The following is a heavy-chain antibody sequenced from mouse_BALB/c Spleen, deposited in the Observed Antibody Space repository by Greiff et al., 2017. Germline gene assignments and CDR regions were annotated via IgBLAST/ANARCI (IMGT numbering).Heavy chain of an antibody. J-gene: IGHJ1*01. V-gene: IGHV3-2*02. CDR3: ATYYGNYFDV. CDR1: GYSITSDYA. Sequence: EVKLMESGPGLVKPSQSLSLTCTVTGYSITSDYAWNWIRQFPGNKLEWMGYISYSGSTSYNPSLKSRISITRDTSKNQFFLQLNSVTTEDTATYYCATYYGNYFDVWGAGTTVTVSS. CDR2: ISYSGST. D-gene: IGHD2-10*01.